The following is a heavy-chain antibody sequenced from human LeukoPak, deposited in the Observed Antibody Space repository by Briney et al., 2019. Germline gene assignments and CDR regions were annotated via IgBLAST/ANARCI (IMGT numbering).Heavy chain of an antibody. CDR3: AHLPSSGTGIVDY. Sequence: GGSLRLSCAASGFTFSSYAMHWVRQAPGKGLEWAAVISYDGSNKYYADSVKGRFTISRDNSKNTLYLQMNSLRAEDTAVYYCAHLPSSGTGIVDYWGQGTLVTVSS. J-gene: IGHJ4*02. CDR2: ISYDGSNK. V-gene: IGHV3-30*04. D-gene: IGHD3-10*01. CDR1: GFTFSSYA.